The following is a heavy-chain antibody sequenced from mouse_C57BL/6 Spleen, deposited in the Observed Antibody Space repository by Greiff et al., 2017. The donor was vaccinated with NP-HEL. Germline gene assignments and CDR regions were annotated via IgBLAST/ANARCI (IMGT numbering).Heavy chain of an antibody. Sequence: QVQLQQPGAELVMPGASVKLSCKASGYTFTSYWMHWVKQRPGQGLEWIGEIDPSDSYTNYNQKFKGKSTLTVDKSSSTAYMQLSSLTSEDSAVYYCARTRIYYGNYDYWGQGTTLTVSS. CDR1: GYTFTSYW. CDR3: ARTRIYYGNYDY. D-gene: IGHD2-1*01. V-gene: IGHV1-69*01. CDR2: IDPSDSYT. J-gene: IGHJ2*01.